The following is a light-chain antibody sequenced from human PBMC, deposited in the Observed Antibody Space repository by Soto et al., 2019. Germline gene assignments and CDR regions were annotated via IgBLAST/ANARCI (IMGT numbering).Light chain of an antibody. CDR2: GAF. Sequence: EIVMTQSPATLSVSPGEIATLSCSASQIVSYNLAWYQQKPGQGPRLLIYGAFTRATGIPARFSGSGSGTDVTLTISSLQSEDFAVYYCQQYKNWPPLTFGGGTKVEIK. CDR1: QIVSYN. CDR3: QQYKNWPPLT. V-gene: IGKV3-15*01. J-gene: IGKJ4*01.